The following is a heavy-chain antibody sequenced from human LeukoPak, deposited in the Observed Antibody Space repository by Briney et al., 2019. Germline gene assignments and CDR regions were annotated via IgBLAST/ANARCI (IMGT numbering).Heavy chain of an antibody. Sequence: SETLSLTCAVYGGSFSGYYWSWIRQAPGKGLGWIGEINHSGSTNYNPSLKSRVTISVDTSKNQFSLKLSSVTAADTAVYYCARGFRRFDPWGQGTLVTVSS. V-gene: IGHV4-34*01. CDR1: GGSFSGYY. D-gene: IGHD3-10*01. CDR3: ARGFRRFDP. CDR2: INHSGST. J-gene: IGHJ5*02.